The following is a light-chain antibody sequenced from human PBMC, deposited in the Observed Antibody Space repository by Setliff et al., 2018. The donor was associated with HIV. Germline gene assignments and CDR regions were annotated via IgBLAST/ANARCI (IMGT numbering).Light chain of an antibody. CDR3: CSYTTSITYV. CDR1: SSDIGGYNY. V-gene: IGLV2-14*03. Sequence: VLTQPASVSGSPGQSITISCTGTSSDIGGYNYVSWYQQHPGKAPKLMIYDVSNRPSGVSDRFSGSKSGNTASLTISGLQAEDEADYYCCSYTTSITYVFGTGTKVTVL. J-gene: IGLJ1*01. CDR2: DVS.